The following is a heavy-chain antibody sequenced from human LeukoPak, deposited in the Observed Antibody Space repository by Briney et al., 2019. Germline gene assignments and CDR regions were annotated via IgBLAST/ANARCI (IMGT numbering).Heavy chain of an antibody. J-gene: IGHJ4*02. D-gene: IGHD1-26*01. Sequence: GGSLRLSCSASGFTFSSYAMHWVRQAPGKGLEYVSAISSNGGSTYYADSVKGRFTISRDNSKNTLYLQMSSLRAEDTAVYYRVKDRGSADLDYWGQGTLVTVSS. V-gene: IGHV3-64D*06. CDR2: ISSNGGST. CDR3: VKDRGSADLDY. CDR1: GFTFSSYA.